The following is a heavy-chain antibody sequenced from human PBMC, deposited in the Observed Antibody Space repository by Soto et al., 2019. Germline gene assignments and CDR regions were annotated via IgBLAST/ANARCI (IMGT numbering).Heavy chain of an antibody. CDR2: IYHTGNA. V-gene: IGHV4-39*01. Sequence: SETLSLTCSVSGDSISNSRFYWAWIRRPPGEGLEWIGSIYHTGNAYYNPSLKSRVTIFVDTSKNQFSLKLTSVTAADTALYYCARDYFDSSDYTTNWFDPWGKGTLVT. CDR1: GDSISNSRFY. J-gene: IGHJ5*02. D-gene: IGHD3-22*01. CDR3: ARDYFDSSDYTTNWFDP.